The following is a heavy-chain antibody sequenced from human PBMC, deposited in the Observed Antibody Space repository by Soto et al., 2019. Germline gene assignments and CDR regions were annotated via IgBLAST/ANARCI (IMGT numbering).Heavy chain of an antibody. CDR2: ISYDGSNK. CDR1: GFTFSSYG. Sequence: PGGSLRLACPASGFTFSSYGMHWVRQAPGKGLEWVAVISYDGSNKYYADSVKGRFTISRDNSKNTLYLQMNSLRAEDTAVYYCAKDGGFFTMIVVVPYYYAMYVWGQGTMVIVS. V-gene: IGHV3-30*18. J-gene: IGHJ6*02. CDR3: AKDGGFFTMIVVVPYYYAMYV. D-gene: IGHD3-22*01.